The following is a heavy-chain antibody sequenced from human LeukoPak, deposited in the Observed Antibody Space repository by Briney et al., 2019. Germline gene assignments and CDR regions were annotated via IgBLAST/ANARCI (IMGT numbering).Heavy chain of an antibody. CDR1: GFTFSNYA. J-gene: IGHJ3*02. V-gene: IGHV3-23*01. D-gene: IGHD2-8*02. CDR3: ANTELRAFDI. CDR2: ISSSGGNT. Sequence: PGGSLRLSCAASGFTFSNYAMSWVRQAPGKGLEWVSTISSSGGNTYYADSVKGRFTISRDNSMNTLYLQMNSLRAEDTAVYYCANTELRAFDIWGQGTMVTVSS.